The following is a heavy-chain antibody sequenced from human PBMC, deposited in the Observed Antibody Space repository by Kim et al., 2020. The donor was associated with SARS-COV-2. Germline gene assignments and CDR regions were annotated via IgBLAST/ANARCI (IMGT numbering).Heavy chain of an antibody. CDR1: GGTFSSYA. J-gene: IGHJ5*02. CDR2: IIPIFGTA. CDR3: ARDSSIAARGNWFDP. Sequence: SVKVSCKASGGTFSSYAISWVRQAPGQGLEWMGGIIPIFGTANYAQKFQGRVTITADESTSTAYMELSSLRSEDTAVYYCARDSSIAARGNWFDPWGQGTLVTVSS. V-gene: IGHV1-69*13. D-gene: IGHD6-6*01.